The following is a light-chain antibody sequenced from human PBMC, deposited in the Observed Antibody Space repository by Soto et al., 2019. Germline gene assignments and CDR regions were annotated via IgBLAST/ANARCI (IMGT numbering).Light chain of an antibody. CDR2: AAS. J-gene: IGKJ1*01. Sequence: DIHMTQSGSALGASXGGRVTSSXXASQSISSYLNWYQQKPGKAPKLLIYAASSLQSGVPSRFSGSGSGTDFTLTISSLQPEDFATYYCQQSYSTPRTFGQGTKVDNK. CDR3: QQSYSTPRT. CDR1: QSISSY. V-gene: IGKV1-39*01.